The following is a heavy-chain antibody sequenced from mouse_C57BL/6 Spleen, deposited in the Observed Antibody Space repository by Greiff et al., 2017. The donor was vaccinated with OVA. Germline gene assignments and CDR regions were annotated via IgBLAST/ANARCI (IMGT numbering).Heavy chain of an antibody. J-gene: IGHJ2*01. CDR3: AREHYYGSSYFDY. CDR1: GFTFSSYA. CDR2: ISDGGSYT. V-gene: IGHV5-4*01. Sequence: EVKLVESGGGLVKPGGSLKLSCAASGFTFSSYAMSWVRQTPEKRLEWVATISDGGSYTYYTDNVKGRFTISRDNAKNNLYLQMSHLKSEDTAMYYCAREHYYGSSYFDYWGQGTTLTVSS. D-gene: IGHD1-1*01.